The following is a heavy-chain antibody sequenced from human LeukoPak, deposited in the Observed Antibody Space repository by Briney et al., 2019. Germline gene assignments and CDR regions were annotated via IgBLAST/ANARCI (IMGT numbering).Heavy chain of an antibody. Sequence: RGSLRLSCAASGFTFSSYAMSWVRQAPGKGLEWVSAISGSGGSTYYADSVKGRFTISRDNSKNTLYLQMNSLRAEDTAVYYCARDLGVELWFGYGMDVWGQGTTVTVSS. J-gene: IGHJ6*02. V-gene: IGHV3-23*01. CDR2: ISGSGGST. D-gene: IGHD3-10*01. CDR1: GFTFSSYA. CDR3: ARDLGVELWFGYGMDV.